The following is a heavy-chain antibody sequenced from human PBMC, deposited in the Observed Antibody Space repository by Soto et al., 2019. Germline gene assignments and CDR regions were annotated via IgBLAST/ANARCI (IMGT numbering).Heavy chain of an antibody. CDR3: ARLRGSWIWS. V-gene: IGHV4-39*01. Sequence: SETLSLTCTVSGGSISSSSYYWGWIRQPPGKGLEWIGSIYYSGSTYYNPSLKSRVTISVDTSKNQFSLKLSSVIAADTAVYYCARLRGSWIWSWGQGTLVTVSS. D-gene: IGHD2-2*03. CDR2: IYYSGST. J-gene: IGHJ5*02. CDR1: GGSISSSSYY.